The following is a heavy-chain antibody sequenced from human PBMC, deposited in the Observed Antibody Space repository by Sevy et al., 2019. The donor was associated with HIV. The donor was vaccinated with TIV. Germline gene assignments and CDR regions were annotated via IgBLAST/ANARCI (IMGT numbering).Heavy chain of an antibody. V-gene: IGHV4-39*01. J-gene: IGHJ5*02. CDR3: ARHEDSSSWTPGWFDP. CDR2: IYYSGST. CDR1: GGSISSSSYY. D-gene: IGHD6-13*01. Sequence: SETLSLTCTVSGGSISSSSYYWGWIRQPPGKGLEWIGSIYYSGSTYYNPSLKSPVTISVDTSKNQFSLKLSFVTAADTAVYYCARHEDSSSWTPGWFDPWGQGTLVTVSS.